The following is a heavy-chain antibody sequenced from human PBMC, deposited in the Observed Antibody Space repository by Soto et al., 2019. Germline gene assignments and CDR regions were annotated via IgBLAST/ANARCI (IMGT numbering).Heavy chain of an antibody. J-gene: IGHJ3*02. D-gene: IGHD3-22*01. CDR3: ARWHYYDSSAQVAFDI. Sequence: GGSLRLSCAASGFTFSSYGMHWVRQAPGKGLEWVAVIWYDGSNKYYADSVKGRFTISRDNSKNTLYLQMNSLRAEDTAVYYCARWHYYDSSAQVAFDIWGQGTMVTVSS. CDR1: GFTFSSYG. V-gene: IGHV3-33*01. CDR2: IWYDGSNK.